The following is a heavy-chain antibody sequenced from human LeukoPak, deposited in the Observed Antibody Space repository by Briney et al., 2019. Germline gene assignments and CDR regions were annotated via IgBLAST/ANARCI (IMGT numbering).Heavy chain of an antibody. J-gene: IGHJ4*02. V-gene: IGHV1-69*04. CDR1: GGTSNSHA. D-gene: IGHD3-22*01. CDR2: IIPNLGTT. Sequence: SVKVSCQASGGTSNSHAISWVRQAPGQGLEWMGRIIPNLGTTNRAQNFQDRVTLTADKSTNTAYMELTSLTSDDTAVYYCATTNDGGGYQWGDFFDFWGQGTLVTVSS. CDR3: ATTNDGGGYQWGDFFDF.